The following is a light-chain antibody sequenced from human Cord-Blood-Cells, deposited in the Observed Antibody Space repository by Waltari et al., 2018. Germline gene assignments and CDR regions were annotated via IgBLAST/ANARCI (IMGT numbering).Light chain of an antibody. J-gene: IGLJ2*01. Sequence: QSALTQPASVSGSPGQSITLSCTGTSSDVGSYNLVSWYQQHPGKAPKLMIYEGSKRPSWVSNRFSCSKSGNTASLTISGLQAEDEADYYCCSYAGSSTFVVFGGGTKLTVL. CDR2: EGS. CDR1: SSDVGSYNL. CDR3: CSYAGSSTFVV. V-gene: IGLV2-23*01.